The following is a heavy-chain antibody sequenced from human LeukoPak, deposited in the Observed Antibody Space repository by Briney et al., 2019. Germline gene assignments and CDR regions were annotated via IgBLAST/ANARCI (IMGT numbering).Heavy chain of an antibody. CDR1: GFTFDDYA. Sequence: GGSLRLSCAASGFTFDDYAMHWVRQAPGKGLEWVSGISWNSGTIGYADSVKGRFTISRDNAKNSLYLQMNSLRAEDTALYYCAKDIVVDLIQHHYYYYGMDVWGQGTTVTVSS. J-gene: IGHJ6*02. CDR3: AKDIVVDLIQHHYYYYGMDV. V-gene: IGHV3-9*01. CDR2: ISWNSGTI. D-gene: IGHD2-21*01.